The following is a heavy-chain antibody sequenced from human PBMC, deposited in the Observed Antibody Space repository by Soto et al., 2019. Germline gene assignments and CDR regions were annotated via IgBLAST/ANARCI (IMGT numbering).Heavy chain of an antibody. CDR3: ARGGGTRIAEAGNWFDP. D-gene: IGHD6-13*01. J-gene: IGHJ5*02. Sequence: SETLSLTCAVYGGSFSGYYWSWIRQPPGKGLEWIGEINHSGSTNYNPSLKSRVTISVDTSKNQFSLKLSSVTAADTAVYYCARGGGTRIAEAGNWFDPWGQGTRVTVSS. V-gene: IGHV4-34*01. CDR1: GGSFSGYY. CDR2: INHSGST.